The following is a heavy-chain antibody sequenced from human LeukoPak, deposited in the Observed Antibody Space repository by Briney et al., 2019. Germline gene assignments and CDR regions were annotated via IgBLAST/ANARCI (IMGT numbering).Heavy chain of an antibody. CDR1: GYSFTSYW. D-gene: IGHD3-10*01. V-gene: IGHV5-51*01. CDR2: IYPGDSDT. J-gene: IGHJ3*02. CDR3: ARRARFGGGVPGFDM. Sequence: GESLQISCQGSGYSFTSYWIGWVRQMPGKGLEWMGIIYPGDSDTRYSPSFQDQVTISADKSISTAYLQWRSLKASDTAVYHCARRARFGGGVPGFDMWGQGAMVTV.